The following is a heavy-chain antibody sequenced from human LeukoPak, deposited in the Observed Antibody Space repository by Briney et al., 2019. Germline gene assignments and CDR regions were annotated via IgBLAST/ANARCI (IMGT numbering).Heavy chain of an antibody. CDR2: IYSGGLT. CDR1: GGSVSSNSDY. D-gene: IGHD1-20*01. J-gene: IGHJ6*03. CDR3: ARGYNWVSPTRNFYYMDV. Sequence: TSQTLSLTCTVSGGSVSSNSDYWSWIRQPAGEGLEWIGRIYSGGLTNYNPSLKSRVSISVDTSKNQFSLKLSSVTAADTAVYYCARGYNWVSPTRNFYYMDVWGKGTTVTVPS. V-gene: IGHV4-61*02.